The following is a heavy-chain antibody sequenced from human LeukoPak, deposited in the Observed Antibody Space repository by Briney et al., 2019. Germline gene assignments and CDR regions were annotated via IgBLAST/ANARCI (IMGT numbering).Heavy chain of an antibody. J-gene: IGHJ3*02. D-gene: IGHD1-26*01. CDR1: GGSISSGDYS. CDR2: IYNSGSP. Sequence: TLSLTCAVSGGSISSGDYSWSWIRQPPGKGLEWIGYIYNSGSPYLNPSLKSRVTISIDRSKNQFSLKLSSVTAADTAVYYCARGVGFDAFDIWGQGTMVTVS. CDR3: ARGVGFDAFDI. V-gene: IGHV4-30-2*01.